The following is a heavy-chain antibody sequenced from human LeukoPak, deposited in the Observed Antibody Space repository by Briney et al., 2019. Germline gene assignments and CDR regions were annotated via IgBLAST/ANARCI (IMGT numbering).Heavy chain of an antibody. J-gene: IGHJ4*02. CDR3: ARETTLCFDY. V-gene: IGHV3-30-3*01. CDR1: GFTFSGYA. Sequence: GGSLRLSCAASGFTFSGYAMHWVRQAPGKGLGWVAVISYDVSNKYYADHVKGRFTISKANSKNTLHLQMNSLRAEATAVYYCARETTLCFDYWGQGTLVTVSA. D-gene: IGHD1-7*01. CDR2: ISYDVSNK.